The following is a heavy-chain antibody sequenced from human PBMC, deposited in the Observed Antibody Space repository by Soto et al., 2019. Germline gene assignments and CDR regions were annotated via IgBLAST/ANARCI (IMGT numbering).Heavy chain of an antibody. Sequence: ASVKVSCKASGGTFSSYAISWVRQAPGQALEWMGGIIPIFGTANYAQKFQGRVTITADESTSTAYMELSSLRSEDTAVYYCARDSGMVYAIHPYYYYYYGMDVWGQGTTVTVSS. V-gene: IGHV1-69*13. J-gene: IGHJ6*02. CDR3: ARDSGMVYAIHPYYYYYYGMDV. CDR1: GGTFSSYA. D-gene: IGHD2-8*01. CDR2: IIPIFGTA.